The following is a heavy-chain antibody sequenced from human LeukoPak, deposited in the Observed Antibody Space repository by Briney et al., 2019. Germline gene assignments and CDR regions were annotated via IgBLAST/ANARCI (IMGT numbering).Heavy chain of an antibody. Sequence: SETLSLTCTVSGGSISSYYWSWIRQPPGKGLEWIGYIYYSGSTNYNPSLKSRVTISVDTSKNQFSLKLSSVTAADTAVYYCARENDMGGSGGWFDPWGQGTLVTVSS. D-gene: IGHD3-22*01. CDR3: ARENDMGGSGGWFDP. J-gene: IGHJ5*02. CDR2: IYYSGST. V-gene: IGHV4-59*01. CDR1: GGSISSYY.